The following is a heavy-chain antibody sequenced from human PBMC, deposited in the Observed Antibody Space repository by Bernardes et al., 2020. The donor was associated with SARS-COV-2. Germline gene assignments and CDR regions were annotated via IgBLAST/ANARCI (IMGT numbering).Heavy chain of an antibody. J-gene: IGHJ4*02. V-gene: IGHV3-7*02. D-gene: IGHD6-13*01. CDR3: AQHPSSSFDN. Sequence: GSLRLSCAASGFTFSRYWMSWLRQAPGKGLEWVANINQDGSQRNYVGSVRGRFTISRDNAANSLFLQLNSLRDEDTAIYYCAQHPSSSFDNWGQGTLVTVSS. CDR2: INQDGSQR. CDR1: GFTFSRYW.